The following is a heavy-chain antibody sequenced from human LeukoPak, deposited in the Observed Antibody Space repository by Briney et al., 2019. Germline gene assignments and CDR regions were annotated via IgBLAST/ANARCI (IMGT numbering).Heavy chain of an antibody. CDR2: ISRSGNTI. CDR1: GFTFFSYE. J-gene: IGHJ4*02. D-gene: IGHD6-19*01. CDR3: AKDTQLGWDYFDY. V-gene: IGHV3-48*03. Sequence: GGSLRLSCEASGFTFFSYEMNWVRQAPGKGLEWVSYISRSGNTIYYADSVKGRFTISRDNSKNSLYLQMNSLRAEDTALYYCAKDTQLGWDYFDYWGQGTLVTVSS.